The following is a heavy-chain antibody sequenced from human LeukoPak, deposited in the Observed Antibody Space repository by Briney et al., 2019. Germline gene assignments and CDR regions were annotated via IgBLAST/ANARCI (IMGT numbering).Heavy chain of an antibody. CDR1: GFTFSNYA. CDR3: ARDFYDFWSGSFDY. CDR2: ISYDGSLK. V-gene: IGHV3-30*04. Sequence: GGSLRLSCAASGFTFSNYAMHWVRQSPGKGLEWLAVISYDGSLKLYADSLKGRFTISRDNSKNTLYLQMSSLRAGDTAVYYCARDFYDFWSGSFDYWGQGTLVTVSS. J-gene: IGHJ4*02. D-gene: IGHD3-3*01.